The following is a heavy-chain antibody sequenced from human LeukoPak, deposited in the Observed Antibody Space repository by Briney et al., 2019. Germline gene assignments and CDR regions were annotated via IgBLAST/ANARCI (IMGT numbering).Heavy chain of an antibody. CDR2: IITDTGNP. D-gene: IGHD6-13*01. J-gene: IGHJ4*02. CDR3: ARDPEEEQLVLVDY. Sequence: GASVKVSCKASGYTLTQHSINWVRQAPGQGLEWMGWIITDTGNPTYAQGFTGRFVFSVDTSVNTAYLQISSLKAEDTAVYYCARDPEEEQLVLVDYWGQGTLVTVSS. V-gene: IGHV7-4-1*02. CDR1: GYTLTQHS.